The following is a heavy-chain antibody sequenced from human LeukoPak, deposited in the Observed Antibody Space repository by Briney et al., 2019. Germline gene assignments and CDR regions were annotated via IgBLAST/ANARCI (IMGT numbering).Heavy chain of an antibody. J-gene: IGHJ4*02. CDR2: ISYDGINK. Sequence: GGSLRLSCAASGSSYAMYWVRQAPGKGLEWVALISYDGINKYYGDSVKGRFTISRDTSNSTLYLQMNSLRTEDTAVYYCARDFRYQLLSYRLDYWGQGTLVTVSS. D-gene: IGHD2-2*01. CDR1: GSSYA. V-gene: IGHV3-30-3*01. CDR3: ARDFRYQLLSYRLDY.